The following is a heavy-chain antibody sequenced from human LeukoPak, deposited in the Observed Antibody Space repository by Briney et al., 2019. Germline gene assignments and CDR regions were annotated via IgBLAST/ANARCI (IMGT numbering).Heavy chain of an antibody. CDR3: ARGVGSTEDY. V-gene: IGHV4-34*01. Sequence: SETLSLTCAVYGGSFSGDYWSWVHQPPGKGLEWIAEINRSGSTNYSPSLKSRVTISMDTSKNQFSLRLSSVTAADTALYYCARGVGSTEDYWGQGTLVTVSS. CDR2: INRSGST. D-gene: IGHD3-10*01. CDR1: GGSFSGDY. J-gene: IGHJ4*02.